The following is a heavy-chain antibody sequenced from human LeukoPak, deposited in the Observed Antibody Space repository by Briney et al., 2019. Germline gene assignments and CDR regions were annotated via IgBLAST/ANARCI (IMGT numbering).Heavy chain of an antibody. J-gene: IGHJ4*02. CDR1: GDSISYFY. V-gene: IGHV4-4*07. CDR3: ARVSSLGWWFDY. Sequence: SETLSLTCSVSGDSISYFYWSWIRQAAGKGLEWIGRFSSSGTTDYNASLKSRVTMSVDTSKNQFSLKLSSVTAADTAVYYCARVSSLGWWFDYWGQGTLVTVSS. D-gene: IGHD6-19*01. CDR2: FSSSGTT.